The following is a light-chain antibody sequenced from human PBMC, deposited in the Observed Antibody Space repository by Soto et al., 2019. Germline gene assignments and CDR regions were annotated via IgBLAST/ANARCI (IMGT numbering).Light chain of an antibody. CDR2: DAS. CDR1: ESVSSH. CDR3: LQRSNWPT. V-gene: IGKV3-11*01. Sequence: EIVLTQSPATLSLSPGERATLSCRASESVSSHLAWYQQKTGQAPRLLIYDASNRATVIPARFSGSGSGTDFTLTISRLEPEDLSVYYCLQRSNWPTFGQGTKLEI. J-gene: IGKJ2*01.